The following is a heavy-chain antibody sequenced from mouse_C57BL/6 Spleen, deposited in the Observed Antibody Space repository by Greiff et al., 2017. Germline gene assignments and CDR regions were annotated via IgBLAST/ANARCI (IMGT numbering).Heavy chain of an antibody. Sequence: VQLQQSGAELVRPGASVKLSCTASGFNIKDYYMHWVKQRPEQGLEWIGRIDPEDGDTEYAPKFQGKATMTADTSSNTAYLQLSSLTSEDTAVYYCTTPPQYYGSSYGVYFDDWGQGTTLTVSS. CDR2: IDPEDGDT. J-gene: IGHJ2*01. V-gene: IGHV14-1*01. D-gene: IGHD1-1*01. CDR3: TTPPQYYGSSYGVYFDD. CDR1: GFNIKDYY.